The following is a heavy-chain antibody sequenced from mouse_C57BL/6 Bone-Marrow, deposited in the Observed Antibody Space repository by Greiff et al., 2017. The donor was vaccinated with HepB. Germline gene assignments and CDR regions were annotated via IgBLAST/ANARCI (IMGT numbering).Heavy chain of an antibody. CDR1: GFTFSDYG. CDR3: ARHGDGYAYYFDY. Sequence: EVKLMESGGGLVQPGGSLKLSCAASGFTFSDYGMAWVRQAPRKGPEWVAFISNLAYSIYYADTVTGRFNISRENAKNTLYLEMSSLRSEDTAMYYCARHGDGYAYYFDYWGQGTTLTVSS. D-gene: IGHD2-3*01. J-gene: IGHJ2*01. V-gene: IGHV5-15*01. CDR2: ISNLAYSI.